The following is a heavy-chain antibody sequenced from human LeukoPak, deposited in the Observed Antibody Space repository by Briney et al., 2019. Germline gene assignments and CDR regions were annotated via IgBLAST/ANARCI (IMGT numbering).Heavy chain of an antibody. V-gene: IGHV3-53*01. J-gene: IGHJ5*02. CDR3: ARVPDENWFDP. Sequence: PGGSLRLSCAASGFTVSSNYMSWVRQAPGKGLEWVSVIYSGGSTYYADSVKGRFTISRDNSKNTLYLQMSSLRAEDTAVYYCARVPDENWFDPWGQGTLVTVSS. CDR2: IYSGGST. CDR1: GFTVSSNY.